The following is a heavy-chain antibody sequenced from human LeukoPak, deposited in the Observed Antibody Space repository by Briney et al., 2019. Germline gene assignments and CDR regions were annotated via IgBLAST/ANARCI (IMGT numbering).Heavy chain of an antibody. CDR2: INHSGST. CDR1: GGSFSGYY. Sequence: SETLFLTCAVYGGSFSGYYWSWIRQPPGKGLEWIGEINHSGSTNYNPSLKSRVTISVDTSKNQFSLKLSSVTAADTAVYYCARGRRYYYDSSGYWFDYWGQGTLVTVSS. J-gene: IGHJ4*02. D-gene: IGHD3-22*01. CDR3: ARGRRYYYDSSGYWFDY. V-gene: IGHV4-34*01.